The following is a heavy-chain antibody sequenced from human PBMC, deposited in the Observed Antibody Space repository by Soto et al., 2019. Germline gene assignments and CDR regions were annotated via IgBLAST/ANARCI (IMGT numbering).Heavy chain of an antibody. Sequence: GGSLRLSCAASGFTFSNSGIHWVRQAPGKGLEWVAVISDDGSDEYYSDSVKGRFTISRDNSNNTLHLQMNSLRIEDTAVYYCAKDRTTGPSFYYGMDVWGQGTTVTGCS. CDR3: AKDRTTGPSFYYGMDV. D-gene: IGHD1-1*01. V-gene: IGHV3-30*18. J-gene: IGHJ6*02. CDR1: GFTFSNSG. CDR2: ISDDGSDE.